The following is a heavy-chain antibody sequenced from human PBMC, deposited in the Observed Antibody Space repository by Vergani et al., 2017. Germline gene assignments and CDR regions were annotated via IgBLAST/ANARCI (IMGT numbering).Heavy chain of an antibody. CDR1: GCSLSSSSYY. V-gene: IGHV4-39*07. CDR3: ARGAIAVAGLHYYYYGMDV. CDR2: IYYSGST. D-gene: IGHD6-19*01. Sequence: QLQLPESGPGLVKPSETLSLTCTVSGCSLSSSSYYWGWIRQPPGKGLEWIGSIYYSGSTYYNPSLKSRVTISVDTSKNQFSLKLSSVTAADTAVYYCARGAIAVAGLHYYYYGMDVWGQGTTVTVSS. J-gene: IGHJ6*02.